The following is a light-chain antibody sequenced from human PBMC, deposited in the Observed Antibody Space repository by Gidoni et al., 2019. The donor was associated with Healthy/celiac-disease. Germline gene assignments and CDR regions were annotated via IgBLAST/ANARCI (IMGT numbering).Light chain of an antibody. CDR2: GAA. V-gene: IGKV3-15*01. CDR1: QSVSSN. J-gene: IGKJ5*01. CDR3: QQYNNWPPVT. Sequence: EIVMTQSPATLSVSPGERATLSCRASQSVSSNLAWYQQKPGQAPRLLIYGAAPSATGIPARFSGSGSGTAFTLTISSLQSEDFAVYYCQQYNNWPPVTFGQGTRLEIK.